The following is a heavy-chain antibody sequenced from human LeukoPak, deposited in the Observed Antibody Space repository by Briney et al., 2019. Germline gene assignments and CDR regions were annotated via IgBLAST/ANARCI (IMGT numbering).Heavy chain of an antibody. CDR2: ITDSSSHI. V-gene: IGHV3-21*01. J-gene: IGHJ3*02. CDR1: GFTFSNYA. Sequence: PGGSLRLSCAASGFTFSNYAMNWVRQAPGMGLEWVSSITDSSSHIYSADSVKGRFTISRDNAKNSLYLQMSSLRAEDTAVYYCAREGSSSWDDSFDIWGQGTMVTVSS. CDR3: AREGSSSWDDSFDI. D-gene: IGHD6-13*01.